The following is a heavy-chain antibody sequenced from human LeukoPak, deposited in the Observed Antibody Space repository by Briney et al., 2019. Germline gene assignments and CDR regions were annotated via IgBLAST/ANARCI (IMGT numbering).Heavy chain of an antibody. CDR3: ASPGEPYDYPTV. D-gene: IGHD3-16*01. CDR2: MNPNSGNT. CDR1: GYTFTSYD. J-gene: IGHJ6*03. Sequence: ASVKVSCKASGYTFTSYDINWVRQATGQGLEWMGWMNPNSGNTGYAQKFQGRVTMTRNTSISTAYMELSSLRSEDTAVYYCASPGEPYDYPTVWGKGTTVTVSS. V-gene: IGHV1-8*01.